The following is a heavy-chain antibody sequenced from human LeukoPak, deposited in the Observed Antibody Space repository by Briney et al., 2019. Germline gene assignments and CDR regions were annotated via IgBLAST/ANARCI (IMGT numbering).Heavy chain of an antibody. CDR1: GGSISSYY. V-gene: IGHV4-59*08. CDR3: ASRDGIAAAAFDI. CDR2: IYYSGST. D-gene: IGHD6-13*01. J-gene: IGHJ3*02. Sequence: SETLSLTCTVSGGSISSYYWSWIRQPPGKGLEWNGYIYYSGSTNYNPSLKSRVTISVDTSKNQFSLKLSSVTAADTAVYYCASRDGIAAAAFDIWGQGTMVTVSS.